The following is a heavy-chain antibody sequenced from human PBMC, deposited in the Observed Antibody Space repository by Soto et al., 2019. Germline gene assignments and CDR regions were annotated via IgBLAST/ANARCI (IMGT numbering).Heavy chain of an antibody. CDR1: GFTFSNYG. Sequence: PGGSLRLSCAASGFTFSNYGMHWVRQAPGKGLEWVAVIWYDGSNKYYADSVKGRFTISRDQSKNTLYLQMNSLRAEDTAVYYCAKAFTGIAAAGTGYFDYWGQGTLVTVSS. J-gene: IGHJ4*02. CDR3: AKAFTGIAAAGTGYFDY. CDR2: IWYDGSNK. D-gene: IGHD6-13*01. V-gene: IGHV3-33*03.